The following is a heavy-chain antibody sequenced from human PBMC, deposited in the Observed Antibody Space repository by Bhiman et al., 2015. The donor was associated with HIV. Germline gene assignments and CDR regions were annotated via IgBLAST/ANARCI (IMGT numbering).Heavy chain of an antibody. J-gene: IGHJ4*02. V-gene: IGHV3-21*01. CDR1: GFTFSSYS. D-gene: IGHD1-1*01. CDR3: ARATGRGVDYFDY. CDR2: ISGSSSYI. Sequence: EVQLVESGGGLVKPGGSLRLSCAASGFTFSSYSMNWVRQAPGKGLEWVSSISGSSSYIYYADSVKGRFTISRDNAKNSLYLQMNSLRAEDTAVYYCARATGRGVDYFDYWGQGTLVTVSS.